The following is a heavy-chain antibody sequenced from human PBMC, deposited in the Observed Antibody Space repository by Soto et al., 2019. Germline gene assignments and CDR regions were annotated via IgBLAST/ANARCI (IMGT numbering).Heavy chain of an antibody. J-gene: IGHJ4*02. Sequence: QVQLQEMGPGLVKPSQTLTITCTVSGDSVNSAYWSWIRQLPGKGLAWMGNIYHTGRTFYNPSLKGRVAISIDTSKPLFALKMRSVTAADTAVYYCARTDAYNSSFFDSWGLGTVGTVSS. D-gene: IGHD6-6*01. CDR3: ARTDAYNSSFFDS. V-gene: IGHV4-31*03. CDR1: GDSVNSAY. CDR2: IYHTGRT.